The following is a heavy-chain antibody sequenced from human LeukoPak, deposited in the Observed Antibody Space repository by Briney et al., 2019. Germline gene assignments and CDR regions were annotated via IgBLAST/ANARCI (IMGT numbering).Heavy chain of an antibody. Sequence: SGVSTYYADSVKRRFTISRDNSKNTLYLQMTSLRAEDTAVYYCAKPHMITFGGIIVPDFDYWGQGTLVTVSS. D-gene: IGHD3-16*02. CDR2: SGVST. CDR3: AKPHMITFGGIIVPDFDY. V-gene: IGHV3-23*01. J-gene: IGHJ4*02.